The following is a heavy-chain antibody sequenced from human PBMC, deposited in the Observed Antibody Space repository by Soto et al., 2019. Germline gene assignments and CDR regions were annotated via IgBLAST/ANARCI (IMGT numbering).Heavy chain of an antibody. CDR3: ARESIAARSWFDP. D-gene: IGHD6-6*01. Sequence: LSLTCTVSGGSISSGGYYWSWIRQHPGKGLEWIGYIYYSGSTYYNPSLKSRVTISVDTSKNQFSLKLSSVTAADTAVYYCARESIAARSWFDPWGQGTLVTVSS. V-gene: IGHV4-31*03. CDR1: GGSISSGGYY. J-gene: IGHJ5*02. CDR2: IYYSGST.